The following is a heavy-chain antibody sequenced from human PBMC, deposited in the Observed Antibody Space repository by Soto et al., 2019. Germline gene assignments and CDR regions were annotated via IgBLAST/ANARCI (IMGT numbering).Heavy chain of an antibody. CDR1: GFTFSSYG. CDR3: ARVDYYDSSGTDAFDI. V-gene: IGHV3-33*01. J-gene: IGHJ3*02. D-gene: IGHD3-22*01. Sequence: GGFLRLSCAASGFTFSSYGMHWVRQAPGKGLEWVAVIWYDGSNKYYADSVKGRFTISRDNSKNTLYLQMNSLRAEDTAVYYCARVDYYDSSGTDAFDIWGQGTMVTVSS. CDR2: IWYDGSNK.